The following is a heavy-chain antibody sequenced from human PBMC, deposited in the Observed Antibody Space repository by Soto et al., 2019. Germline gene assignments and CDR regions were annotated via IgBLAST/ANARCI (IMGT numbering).Heavy chain of an antibody. D-gene: IGHD3-3*01. CDR3: ARPDLLYLYGMDV. J-gene: IGHJ6*02. CDR1: GFTVSSNY. Sequence: HPGGSLRLSCAASGFTVSSNYMSWVRQAPGKGLEWVSVIYSGGSTYYADSVKGRFTISRDNSKNTLYLQMNSLRAEDTAVYYCARPDLLYLYGMDVWGQGTTVTVSS. V-gene: IGHV3-53*01. CDR2: IYSGGST.